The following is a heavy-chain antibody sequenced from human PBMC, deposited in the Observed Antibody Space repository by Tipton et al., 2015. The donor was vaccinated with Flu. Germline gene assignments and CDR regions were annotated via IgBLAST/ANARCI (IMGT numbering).Heavy chain of an antibody. D-gene: IGHD3-10*01. CDR1: GFTFSDYW. J-gene: IGHJ3*01. Sequence: SLRLSCATSGFTFSDYWMGWVRQAPGRGLEWVASIKKDGSEEKYVDSVKGRFIISRDNVRNSLFLQMNSLRADDSGMYWCAKTHPWDGSTCYRPFDFWGQGTMVTVSS. CDR2: IKKDGSEE. CDR3: AKTHPWDGSTCYRPFDF. V-gene: IGHV3-7*03.